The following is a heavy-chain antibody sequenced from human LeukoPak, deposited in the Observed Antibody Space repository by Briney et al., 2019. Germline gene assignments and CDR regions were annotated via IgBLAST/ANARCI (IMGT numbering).Heavy chain of an antibody. CDR1: GGSMSSYY. J-gene: IGHJ4*02. V-gene: IGHV4-59*01. D-gene: IGHD3-22*01. CDR3: ARGWDYYDTSGYRTSFNY. CDR2: IYYSRST. Sequence: PSETLSLTCTVSGGSMSSYYWGWIRQPPGKGLEWIGCIYYSRSTNYNPSLKSRVTISVDTSKNQFSLKLSSVTAADTAVYYCARGWDYYDTSGYRTSFNYWGQGTLVTVSS.